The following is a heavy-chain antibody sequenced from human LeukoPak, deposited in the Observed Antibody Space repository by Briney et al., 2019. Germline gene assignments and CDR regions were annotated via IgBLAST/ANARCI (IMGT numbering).Heavy chain of an antibody. CDR1: GYAFISYG. V-gene: IGHV1-18*01. CDR3: AREFCSGGGCYYYGMDV. D-gene: IGHD2-15*01. Sequence: ASVKVSCKASGYAFISYGISWVRHAPGQGLEWMGWISGYNGDTNYAQKFQGRVTMATDTSTSTAYLELRRLRSDDTAIYYCAREFCSGGGCYYYGMDVWGQGTTVTVS. CDR2: ISGYNGDT. J-gene: IGHJ6*02.